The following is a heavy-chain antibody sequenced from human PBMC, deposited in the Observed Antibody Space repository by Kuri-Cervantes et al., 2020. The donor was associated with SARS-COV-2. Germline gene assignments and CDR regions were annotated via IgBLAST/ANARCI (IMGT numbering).Heavy chain of an antibody. CDR3: ARRVGYYFDY. D-gene: IGHD2-15*01. V-gene: IGHV5-10-1*01. CDR1: GYSFTSYW. CDR2: IDPSDSYT. J-gene: IGHJ4*02. Sequence: GGSLRLSCKGSGYSFTSYWISWVRQMPGKGLEWMGRIDPSDSYTNYSPSFQGHVTISADKSISTAYLQWSSLKASDTAMYYCARRVGYYFDYWGQGTLVTASS.